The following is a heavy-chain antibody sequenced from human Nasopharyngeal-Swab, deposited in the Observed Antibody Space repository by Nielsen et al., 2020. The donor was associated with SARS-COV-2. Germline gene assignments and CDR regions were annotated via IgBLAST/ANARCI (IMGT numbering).Heavy chain of an antibody. V-gene: IGHV3-64*01. Sequence: GGSLRLSCVASGFTSSSYAMHWVRQAPGKGLEYISGITSNGGSTYSANSVKGRFTISRDNSKNTLYLQMGSLRSEDMAVYYCARDDVGGAFDIWGQGTMVTVSS. J-gene: IGHJ3*02. D-gene: IGHD3-16*01. CDR2: ITSNGGST. CDR3: ARDDVGGAFDI. CDR1: GFTSSSYA.